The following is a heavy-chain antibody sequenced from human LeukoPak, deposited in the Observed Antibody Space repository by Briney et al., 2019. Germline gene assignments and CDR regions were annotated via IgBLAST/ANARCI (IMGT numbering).Heavy chain of an antibody. CDR2: IYPGDSDT. V-gene: IGHV5-51*01. D-gene: IGHD4-17*01. CDR1: GYSFSNYW. Sequence: GESLKTSCQGSGYSFSNYWIGWVRQMPGKGLDWMGIIYPGDSDTRYSPSFQGQVTISADKSISTAYLQWSSLRASDTAMYYCARADYGDYVKLRYFDLWGRGTLVTVSS. CDR3: ARADYGDYVKLRYFDL. J-gene: IGHJ2*01.